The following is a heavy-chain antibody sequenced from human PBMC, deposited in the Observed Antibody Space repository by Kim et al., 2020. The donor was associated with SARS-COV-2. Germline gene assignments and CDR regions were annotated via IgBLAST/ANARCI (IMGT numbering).Heavy chain of an antibody. Sequence: ASVKVSCKASGYTFTGYYMHWVRQAPGQGLEWMGWINPNSGGTNYAQKFQGRVTMTRDTSISTAYMELSRLRSDDTAVYDCARSGDCSSTSCYLYYWGQGTLVTVSS. CDR3: ARSGDCSSTSCYLYY. CDR1: GYTFTGYY. CDR2: INPNSGGT. D-gene: IGHD2-2*01. J-gene: IGHJ4*02. V-gene: IGHV1-2*02.